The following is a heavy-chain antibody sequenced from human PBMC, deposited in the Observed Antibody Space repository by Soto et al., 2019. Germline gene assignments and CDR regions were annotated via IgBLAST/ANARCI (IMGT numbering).Heavy chain of an antibody. CDR3: ARDIMGTNYYYYGMDV. CDR2: IYYSGST. CDR1: GGSISSYY. V-gene: IGHV4-59*01. D-gene: IGHD2-8*01. Sequence: SETLSLTCTVSGGSISSYYWSWIRQPPGKGLEWIRYIYYSGSTNYNPSLKSRVTISVDTSKNQFSLKLSSVTAADTAVYYCARDIMGTNYYYYGMDVWGQGTTVTVSS. J-gene: IGHJ6*02.